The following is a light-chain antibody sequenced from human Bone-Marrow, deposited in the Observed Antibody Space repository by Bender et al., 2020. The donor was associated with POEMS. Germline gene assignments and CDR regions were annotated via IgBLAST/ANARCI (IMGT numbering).Light chain of an antibody. J-gene: IGLJ3*02. V-gene: IGLV3-10*01. Sequence: SYELTQPPSVSVSPGQTARITCSGDALPNKYAYWYQQKSGQAPVLVIYEDSQRPSGIPERFSASSSGTMATLTISGAQAEDEAVYYCYSTDTSGVFGGGTKLTVL. CDR2: EDS. CDR3: YSTDTSGV. CDR1: ALPNKY.